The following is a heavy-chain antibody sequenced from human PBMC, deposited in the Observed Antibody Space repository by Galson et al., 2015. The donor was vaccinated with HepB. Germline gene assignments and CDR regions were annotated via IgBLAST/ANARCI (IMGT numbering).Heavy chain of an antibody. CDR3: ASHIPYFDY. CDR1: GGSINTRGYY. J-gene: IGHJ4*02. Sequence: ETLSLTCTVSGGSINTRGYYWGWIRQPPGRGLEWIGSIHYSGTTYYSPSLESRVTISVDTSKNQFSLKLTSVTAADTALYYCASHIPYFDYWGQGTLVTISS. CDR2: IHYSGTT. D-gene: IGHD2-2*02. V-gene: IGHV4-39*01.